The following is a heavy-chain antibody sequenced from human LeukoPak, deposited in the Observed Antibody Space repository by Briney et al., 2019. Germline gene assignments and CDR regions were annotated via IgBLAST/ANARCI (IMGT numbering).Heavy chain of an antibody. CDR2: ISWSSGSR. V-gene: IGHV3-9*01. CDR1: GFTFVDYA. CDR3: AKDGMDV. J-gene: IGHJ6*02. Sequence: GRSLRLSCPASGFTFVDYAMHWVRQAPCKGLAWVSGISWSSGSRGYADSVTGRFTISRDNAKNSLYLQMNSLRAEDTALDYGAKDGMDVWGQGTTVTVSS.